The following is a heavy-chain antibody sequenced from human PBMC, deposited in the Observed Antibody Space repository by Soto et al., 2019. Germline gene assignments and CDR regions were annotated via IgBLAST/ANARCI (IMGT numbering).Heavy chain of an antibody. CDR2: ISGSGGST. J-gene: IGHJ4*02. CDR1: GFTFSSYA. D-gene: IGHD6-13*01. V-gene: IGHV3-23*01. CDR3: AKLSSPINDLAAAGPDY. Sequence: PGGSLRLSCAASGFTFSSYAMSWVRQAPGKGLEWVSAISGSGGSTYYADSVKGRLSISRDNSKNTLYLQMNSLRAEDTAVYYCAKLSSPINDLAAAGPDYWGQGTLVTVPQ.